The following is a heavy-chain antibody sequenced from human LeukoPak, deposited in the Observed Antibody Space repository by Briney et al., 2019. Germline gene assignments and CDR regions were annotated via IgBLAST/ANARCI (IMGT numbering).Heavy chain of an antibody. CDR2: IYYTGST. CDR3: ARRAAVSGTGVWFDP. V-gene: IGHV4-59*08. Sequence: SETLSLTCTVSGGSISSYYWSWIQQPPGKGLEWIGYIYYTGSTNYNPSLKSRVTISVDTSKNQFSLKLTSVTAADTAVYYCARRAAVSGTGVWFDPWGQGTLVTVSS. J-gene: IGHJ5*02. CDR1: GGSISSYY. D-gene: IGHD6-19*01.